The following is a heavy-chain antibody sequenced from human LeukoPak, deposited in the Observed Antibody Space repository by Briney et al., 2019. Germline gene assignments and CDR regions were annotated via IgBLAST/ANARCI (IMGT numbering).Heavy chain of an antibody. V-gene: IGHV5-51*01. D-gene: IGHD2-15*01. Sequence: GASLQISCKGAGYRFTSYWIGWVRQLPGKGLEWMGIIYPGDSDTSYSPSFQGQVTISADKSISTAYLQWSSLRASDTAIYYCARRAGSCSGGSCEYFEYWGQGTLVTVSS. CDR2: IYPGDSDT. J-gene: IGHJ4*02. CDR1: GYRFTSYW. CDR3: ARRAGSCSGGSCEYFEY.